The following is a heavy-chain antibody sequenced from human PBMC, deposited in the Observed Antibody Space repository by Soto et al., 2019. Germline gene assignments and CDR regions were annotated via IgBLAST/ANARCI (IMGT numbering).Heavy chain of an antibody. CDR3: ATTDSSSWIYYYYYMDV. D-gene: IGHD6-13*01. J-gene: IGHJ6*03. CDR2: IIPILGIA. CDR1: GGTFSSYT. Sequence: SVKVSCKASGGTFSSYTISWVRQAPGQGLEWMGRIIPILGIANYAQKFQGRVTITADKSTSTAYMELSSLRSEDTAVYYCATTDSSSWIYYYYYMDVWGKGTTVTVSS. V-gene: IGHV1-69*02.